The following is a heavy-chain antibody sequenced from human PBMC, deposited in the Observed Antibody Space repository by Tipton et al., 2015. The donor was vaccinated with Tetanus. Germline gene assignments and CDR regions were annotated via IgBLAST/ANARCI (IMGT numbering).Heavy chain of an antibody. V-gene: IGHV4-59*12. Sequence: TLSLTCTVSGGSISPYYWSWIRQPPGKGLEWIGYIYYSGSTYYNPSLKSRVTISVDTSKNQFSLKLSSVTAADTAVYYCARGSGELASARAGFDDWGQEALVAFSS. J-gene: IGHJ4*02. CDR1: GGSISPYY. D-gene: IGHD3-16*02. CDR2: IYYSGST. CDR3: ARGSGELASARAGFDD.